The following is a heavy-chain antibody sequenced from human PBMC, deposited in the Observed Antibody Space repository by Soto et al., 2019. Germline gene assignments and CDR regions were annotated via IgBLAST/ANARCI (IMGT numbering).Heavy chain of an antibody. CDR3: ARYIVVVPAAKLGGQNDPPRE. D-gene: IGHD2-2*01. V-gene: IGHV1-18*01. Sequence: ASVKVSCKASGYTFTSYGISWVRQAPGQGLEWMGWISAYNGNTNYAQKLQGRVTMTTDTSTSTAYMELRSLRSDDTAVYYCARYIVVVPAAKLGGQNDPPREWGQGTLVTVSS. CDR1: GYTFTSYG. CDR2: ISAYNGNT. J-gene: IGHJ4*02.